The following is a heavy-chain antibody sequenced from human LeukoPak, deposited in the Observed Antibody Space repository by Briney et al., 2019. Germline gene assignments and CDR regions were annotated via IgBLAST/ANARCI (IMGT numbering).Heavy chain of an antibody. J-gene: IGHJ6*03. CDR1: GFTVSSYW. Sequence: PGGSLRLSCEASGFTVSSYWMSWVRQAPGNGLEWVANIKRDGSEKYYVDSVKGRFTISRDNAKNSLYLQINSVRAEDTAVYFCARAGYSSGWSSYFYYMDAWGTGTTVTVSS. V-gene: IGHV3-7*01. CDR3: ARAGYSSGWSSYFYYMDA. D-gene: IGHD6-19*01. CDR2: IKRDGSEK.